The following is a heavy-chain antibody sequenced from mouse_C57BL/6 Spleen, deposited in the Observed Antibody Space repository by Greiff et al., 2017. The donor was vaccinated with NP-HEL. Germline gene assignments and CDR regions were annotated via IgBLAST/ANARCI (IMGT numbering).Heavy chain of an antibody. CDR3: AAIYYDYEFDY. V-gene: IGHV1-80*01. Sequence: QVQLQQSGAELVKPGASVKISCKASGYAFSSYWMNWVKQRPGKGLEWIGQIYPGDGDTNYNGKFKGKATLTADKSSSTAYMQLSSLTSEDSAVYFCAAIYYDYEFDYWGQGTTLTVSS. J-gene: IGHJ2*01. D-gene: IGHD2-4*01. CDR2: IYPGDGDT. CDR1: GYAFSSYW.